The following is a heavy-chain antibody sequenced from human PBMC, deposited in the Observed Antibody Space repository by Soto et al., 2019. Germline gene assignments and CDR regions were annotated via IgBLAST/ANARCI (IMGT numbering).Heavy chain of an antibody. CDR2: INPSGGST. J-gene: IGHJ6*02. CDR3: ARGGAGSWDV. Sequence: GSSVKVSCKESGYTFTSYCMHWVRQAPVQGLEWMGIINPSGGSTSYAQKFQGRVTMTRDTSTSTVYMELSSLRSEDTAVYYCARGGAGSWDVWAQGTTVPVSS. D-gene: IGHD6-13*01. CDR1: GYTFTSYC. V-gene: IGHV1-46*01.